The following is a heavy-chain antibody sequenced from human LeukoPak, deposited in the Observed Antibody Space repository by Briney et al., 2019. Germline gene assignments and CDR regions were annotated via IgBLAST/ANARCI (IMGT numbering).Heavy chain of an antibody. CDR1: GGSIISYY. V-gene: IGHV4-59*01. CDR2: IYYSGST. CDR3: ARDRRVDYDFWSAYYTDYYYYGMDV. J-gene: IGHJ6*02. Sequence: SETLSLTCTVSGGSIISYYWSWIRQPPGKGLEWIGYIYYSGSTNYNPSLKSRVTISVDTSKNQFSLKLSSVTAADTAVYYCARDRRVDYDFWSAYYTDYYYYGMDVWGQGTTVTVSS. D-gene: IGHD3-3*01.